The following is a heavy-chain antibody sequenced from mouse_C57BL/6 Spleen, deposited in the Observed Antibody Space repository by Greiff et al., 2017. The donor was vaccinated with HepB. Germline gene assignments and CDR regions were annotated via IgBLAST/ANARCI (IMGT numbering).Heavy chain of an antibody. J-gene: IGHJ4*01. CDR3: ARRNSAYAMDY. CDR1: GYTFTSYW. V-gene: IGHV1-52*01. CDR2: IDPSDSET. Sequence: QVQLKQPGAELVRPGSSVKLSCKASGYTFTSYWMHWVKQRPIQGLEWIGNIDPSDSETHYNQKFKDKATLTVDKSSSTAYMQLSSLTSEDSAVYYCARRNSAYAMDYWGQGTSVTVSS.